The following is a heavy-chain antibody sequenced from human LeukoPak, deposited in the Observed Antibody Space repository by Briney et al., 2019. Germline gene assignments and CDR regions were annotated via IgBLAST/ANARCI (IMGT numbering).Heavy chain of an antibody. J-gene: IGHJ6*02. CDR1: GLTFSNAW. D-gene: IGHD4-17*01. Sequence: PGGSLRLSCAASGLTFSNAWMNWVRQAPGKGLEWVGRIKSKTDGGTPDYAAPVKGRFTISRDDSQNTLYLQMNSLTTEDTAVYYCTTASDYGNYYYGMDVWGQGTTVTVSS. CDR3: TTASDYGNYYYGMDV. V-gene: IGHV3-15*01. CDR2: IKSKTDGGTP.